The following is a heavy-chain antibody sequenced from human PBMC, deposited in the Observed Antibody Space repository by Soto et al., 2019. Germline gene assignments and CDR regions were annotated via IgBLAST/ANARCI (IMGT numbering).Heavy chain of an antibody. CDR2: IYFNGNN. Sequence: KTPESMSPACSVDADSFGIHYWAWTMQPPGEGLEWIGYIYFNGNNNYNPSLKGRVTISIDTSNTQFSLNLSSVTAADTAVYYWWRGTSGDVVLDLWGQGTLVTVSS. CDR3: WRGTSGDVVLDL. V-gene: IGHV4-59*11. CDR1: ADSFGIHY. D-gene: IGHD1-1*01. J-gene: IGHJ5*02.